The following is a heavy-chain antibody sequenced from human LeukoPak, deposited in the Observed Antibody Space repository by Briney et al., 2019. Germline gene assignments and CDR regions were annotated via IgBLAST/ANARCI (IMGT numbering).Heavy chain of an antibody. J-gene: IGHJ5*02. CDR2: ISSSGSTI. CDR3: AREFPRGSLFDP. Sequence: GGSLRLSCAASGFTFSDYYMSWIRQAPGKGLEWVSYISSSGSTIYYADSVKGRFAISRDNAKNSLYLQMNSLRAEDTAVYYCAREFPRGSLFDPWGQGTLVTVSS. CDR1: GFTFSDYY. D-gene: IGHD6-6*01. V-gene: IGHV3-11*04.